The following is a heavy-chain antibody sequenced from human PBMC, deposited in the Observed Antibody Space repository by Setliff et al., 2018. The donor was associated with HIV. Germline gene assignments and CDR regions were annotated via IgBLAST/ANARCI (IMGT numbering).Heavy chain of an antibody. D-gene: IGHD6-13*01. CDR3: ARAQQQLVLPSFYYYYYMDV. V-gene: IGHV1-8*02. Sequence: ASVKVSCKASGYSFTSYDINWVRQATGQGLEWMGWMNPNSGNTGYAQKFQGRVTMTRNTSISTAYMELSSLRSEDTAVYYCARAQQQLVLPSFYYYYYMDVWGKGTTVTVSS. J-gene: IGHJ6*03. CDR1: GYSFTSYD. CDR2: MNPNSGNT.